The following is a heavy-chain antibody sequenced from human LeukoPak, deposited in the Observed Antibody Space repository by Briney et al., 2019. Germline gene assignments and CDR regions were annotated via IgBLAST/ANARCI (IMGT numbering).Heavy chain of an antibody. CDR2: ISYDGSNK. V-gene: IGHV3-30*18. Sequence: PGGSLRLSCAASGFTFSSYGMHWVRQAPGKGLEWVAVISYDGSNKYYADSVKGRFTISRDNSKNTLYLQMNSLRAEDTAVYYCAKDIVVVPAANNWFDPWGQGTLVTVSS. J-gene: IGHJ5*02. CDR3: AKDIVVVPAANNWFDP. CDR1: GFTFSSYG. D-gene: IGHD2-2*01.